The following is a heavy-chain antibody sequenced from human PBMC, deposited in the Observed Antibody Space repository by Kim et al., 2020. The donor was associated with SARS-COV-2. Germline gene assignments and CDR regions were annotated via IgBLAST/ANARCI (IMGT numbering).Heavy chain of an antibody. Sequence: GESLKISCKASGYSFTNYWIGWVCQMPGKGLEWMGIIYPGDSDTRYSPSFQGQVTISADKSISTVYLQWSSLKASDTAMYYCARPGAADGMDVWGQGTTVTVAS. J-gene: IGHJ6*02. CDR1: GYSFTNYW. CDR2: IYPGDSDT. CDR3: ARPGAADGMDV. D-gene: IGHD1-26*01. V-gene: IGHV5-51*01.